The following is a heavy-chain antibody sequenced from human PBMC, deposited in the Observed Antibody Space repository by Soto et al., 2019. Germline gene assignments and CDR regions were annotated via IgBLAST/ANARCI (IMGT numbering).Heavy chain of an antibody. J-gene: IGHJ4*02. CDR1: GGTFSSYR. CDR2: IVPIYRTA. V-gene: IGHV1-69*13. D-gene: IGHD6-13*01. CDR3: ARDSGAKLSSS. Sequence: SVKVSYKASGGTFSSYRINWVRQAPGQGLEWVGGIVPIYRTADYAQKFQGRVTITADESARTAYMELRSLKSQDTAVYYCARDSGAKLSSSWGQGTLVTVSS.